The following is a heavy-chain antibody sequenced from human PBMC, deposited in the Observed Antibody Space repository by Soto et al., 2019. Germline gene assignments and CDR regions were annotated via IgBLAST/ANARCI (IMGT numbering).Heavy chain of an antibody. J-gene: IGHJ6*02. V-gene: IGHV1-69*13. CDR1: GGTFSSYA. CDR2: IIPIFGTA. Sequence: AASVKVSCKASGGTFSSYAISWVRQAPGQGLEWMGGIIPIFGTANYAQKFQGRVTITADESTSTAYMELSSLRSEDTAVYYCARGRGAAAGTYYYYGMDVWGQGTTVTVSS. D-gene: IGHD6-13*01. CDR3: ARGRGAAAGTYYYYGMDV.